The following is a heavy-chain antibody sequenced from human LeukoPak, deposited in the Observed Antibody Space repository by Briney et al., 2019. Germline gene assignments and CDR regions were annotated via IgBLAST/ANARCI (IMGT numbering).Heavy chain of an antibody. J-gene: IGHJ4*02. CDR3: ARERVTAMVPYYFDY. V-gene: IGHV1-18*01. CDR1: GYTFTSYG. D-gene: IGHD5-18*01. CDR2: ISAYNGNT. Sequence: ASVKVSYKASGYTFTSYGISWVRQAPGQGLEWMGWISAYNGNTNYAQKLQGRVTMTTDTSTSTAYMELRSLRSDDTAVYYCARERVTAMVPYYFDYWGQGTPVTDSS.